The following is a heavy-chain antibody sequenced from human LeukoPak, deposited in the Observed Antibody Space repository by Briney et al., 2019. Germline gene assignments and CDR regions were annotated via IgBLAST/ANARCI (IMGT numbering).Heavy chain of an antibody. D-gene: IGHD2-2*01. Sequence: SETLSLTCTVSGGSISSCSYYWSWIRQPAGKGLEWIGRIYTSGSTNYNPSLKSRVTISVDTSKNQFSLKLSSVTAADTAVYYCARDLSCSSTSCYGYYYYYYMDVWGKGTTVTVSS. CDR3: ARDLSCSSTSCYGYYYYYYMDV. CDR2: IYTSGST. CDR1: GGSISSCSYY. V-gene: IGHV4-61*02. J-gene: IGHJ6*03.